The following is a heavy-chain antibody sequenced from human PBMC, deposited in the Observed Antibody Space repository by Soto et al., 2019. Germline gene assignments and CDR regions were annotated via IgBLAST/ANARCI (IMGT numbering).Heavy chain of an antibody. V-gene: IGHV3-33*01. CDR3: ARDIASRRFDY. CDR1: GFTFRNHG. J-gene: IGHJ4*02. Sequence: PGGSLRLSCEGSGFTFRNHGMHWVPQAPGKGLEWVAVIWYDGSDKYYADSVKGRFTINRDNSKNMLYLQMDSLRAEDTAVYYCARDIASRRFDYWGLGVPVTVSS. CDR2: IWYDGSDK. D-gene: IGHD6-6*01.